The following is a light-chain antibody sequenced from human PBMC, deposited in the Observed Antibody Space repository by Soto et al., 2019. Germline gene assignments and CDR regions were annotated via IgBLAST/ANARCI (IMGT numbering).Light chain of an antibody. J-gene: IGLJ3*02. CDR2: EGS. V-gene: IGLV2-23*01. CDR3: SSYAGSSTLV. CDR1: SGDIGSYNL. Sequence: QSVLTQPASVSGSPGQSITISCTGTSGDIGSYNLVSWYQQHPGKAPKLMIYEGSKRPSGVSNRFSGSKSGNTASLTISGLQAEDEADYYCSSYAGSSTLVFGGGTQLTVL.